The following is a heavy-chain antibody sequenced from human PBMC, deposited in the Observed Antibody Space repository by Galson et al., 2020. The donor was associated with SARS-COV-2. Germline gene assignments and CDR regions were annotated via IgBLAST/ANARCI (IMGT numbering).Heavy chain of an antibody. Sequence: GGSLRLSCAASGFTFSSYAMHWVRQAPGKGLEWVAVISYDGSNKYYADSVKGRFTISRDNSKNTLYLQMNSLRAEDTAVYYCARGRDGSGGFIDWYFDLWGRGTLVTVSS. D-gene: IGHD2-15*01. CDR3: ARGRDGSGGFIDWYFDL. V-gene: IGHV3-30-3*01. CDR2: ISYDGSNK. CDR1: GFTFSSYA. J-gene: IGHJ2*01.